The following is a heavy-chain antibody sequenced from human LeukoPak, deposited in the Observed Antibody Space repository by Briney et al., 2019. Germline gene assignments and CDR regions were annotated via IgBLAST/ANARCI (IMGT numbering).Heavy chain of an antibody. V-gene: IGHV3-23*01. CDR2: IGGGGDGA. Sequence: GRPLRLSCAASGFTFSHYAMRWVRQAPGKGLEWLSEIGGGGDGAYHADSVKGRFTISRDNSKNTLYLQMNSLRAEDTAVYYCTTSWPKVREGDQWGQGTLVTVSS. CDR1: GFTFSHYA. CDR3: TTSWPKVREGDQ. J-gene: IGHJ4*02. D-gene: IGHD3-10*01.